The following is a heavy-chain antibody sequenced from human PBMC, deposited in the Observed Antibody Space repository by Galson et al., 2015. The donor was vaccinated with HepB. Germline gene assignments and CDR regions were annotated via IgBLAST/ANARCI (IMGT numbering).Heavy chain of an antibody. CDR1: GFTFSSYG. Sequence: SLRLSCAASGFTFSSYGMHWVRQAPGKGLEWVAVIWYDGSNKYYADSVKGRFTISRDNSKNTLYLQMNSLRAEDTAVYYCAKDGGVEYDFWSGYAPGWFDPWGQGTLVTVSS. D-gene: IGHD3-3*01. CDR3: AKDGGVEYDFWSGYAPGWFDP. V-gene: IGHV3-33*06. CDR2: IWYDGSNK. J-gene: IGHJ5*02.